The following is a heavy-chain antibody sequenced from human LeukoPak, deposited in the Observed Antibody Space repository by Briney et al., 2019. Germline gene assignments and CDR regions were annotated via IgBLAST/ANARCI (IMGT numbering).Heavy chain of an antibody. J-gene: IGHJ4*02. CDR2: ISAYNGNT. Sequence: GASVKVSCKASGYTFTSYGISWVRQAPGQGLEWMGWISAYNGNTDYAQKLQGRVTMTTDTSTSTAYMELRSLRSDDTAVYYCARDLVVPASYYFDYWGQGTLVTVSS. V-gene: IGHV1-18*01. D-gene: IGHD2-2*01. CDR3: ARDLVVPASYYFDY. CDR1: GYTFTSYG.